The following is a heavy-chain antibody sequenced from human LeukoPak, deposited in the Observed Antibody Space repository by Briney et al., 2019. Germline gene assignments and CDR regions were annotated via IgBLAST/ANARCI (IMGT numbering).Heavy chain of an antibody. CDR1: GFTFSSYA. V-gene: IGHV3-23*01. J-gene: IGHJ4*02. CDR3: APASWELQYYFDY. Sequence: GGSLRLSCAASGFTFSSYAMSWVRQAPGKGLEWVSAISGSGGSTYYADSVKGRFTISRDNSKNTLYLQMNSLRTEDTAVYYCAPASWELQYYFDYWGQGTLVTVSS. CDR2: ISGSGGST. D-gene: IGHD1-26*01.